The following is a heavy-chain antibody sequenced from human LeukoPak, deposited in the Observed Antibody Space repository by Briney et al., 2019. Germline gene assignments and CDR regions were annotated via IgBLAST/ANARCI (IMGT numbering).Heavy chain of an antibody. J-gene: IGHJ4*02. CDR3: ARGGVVPAAMYY. D-gene: IGHD2-2*01. V-gene: IGHV1-8*03. Sequence: ASVKVSCKASGYTFTSYDINWVRQATGQGLEWMGWMNPNSGNTGYAQKFQGRVTITRNTSISTAYMELSSLRSEDTAVYYCARGGVVPAAMYYWGQGTLVTVSS. CDR2: MNPNSGNT. CDR1: GYTFTSYD.